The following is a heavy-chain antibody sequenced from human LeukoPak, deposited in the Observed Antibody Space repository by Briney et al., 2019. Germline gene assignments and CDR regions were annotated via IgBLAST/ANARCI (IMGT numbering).Heavy chain of an antibody. D-gene: IGHD3-22*01. CDR2: IYTSGST. Sequence: SETLSLTCTVSGGSISSYYWSWIRQPAGKGLEWIGRIYTSGSTNYNPSLKSRVTMSVDTSKNQFSLKLSSVTAADTAVYYCARDSPLDSSGYLTSFDIWGQGTMVTVSS. CDR1: GGSISSYY. J-gene: IGHJ3*02. V-gene: IGHV4-4*07. CDR3: ARDSPLDSSGYLTSFDI.